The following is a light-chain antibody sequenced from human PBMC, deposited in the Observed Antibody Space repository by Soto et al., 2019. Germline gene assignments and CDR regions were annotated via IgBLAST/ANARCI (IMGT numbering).Light chain of an antibody. CDR1: QSVSSY. Sequence: EIVLTQSPGTLSLSPGEGATLSCRASQSVSSYLAWYQQKPGQAPRLLIYGASSRATGIPDMFSGSGSGTVCSLTSIRREPEDYAVYYCQQCGSSPITFGRGTRLEIE. V-gene: IGKV3-20*01. CDR3: QQCGSSPIT. CDR2: GAS. J-gene: IGKJ5*01.